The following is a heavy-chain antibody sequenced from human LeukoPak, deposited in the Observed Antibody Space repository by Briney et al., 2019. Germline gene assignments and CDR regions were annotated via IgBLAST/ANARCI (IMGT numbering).Heavy chain of an antibody. CDR3: ARVRSGSLGYYGMDV. J-gene: IGHJ6*02. CDR1: GFTFSSYD. CDR2: IGTVGDT. Sequence: GGSLRLSCAASGFTFSSYDMHWVRQVTGKGLEWVSDIGTVGDTYYAGSVKGRFTISRENAKNSLYLQVNSQRDGDTAVYYCARVRSGSLGYYGMDVWGQGTTVTVSS. V-gene: IGHV3-13*01. D-gene: IGHD1-26*01.